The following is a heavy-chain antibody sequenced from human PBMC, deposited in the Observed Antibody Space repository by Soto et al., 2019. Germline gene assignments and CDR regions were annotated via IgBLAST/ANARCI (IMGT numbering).Heavy chain of an antibody. V-gene: IGHV3-74*01. CDR2: INGDGSTT. J-gene: IGHJ4*02. CDR1: GFTFSSYW. CDR3: ARVGGSSWH. D-gene: IGHD6-6*01. Sequence: EVQLVESGGGLVQPGGSLRLSCAASGFTFSSYWMHWVRQAPGKGLVWVSRINGDGSTTNYADSVKGRFTISRDNAKNTLLLQMNSLRVEDAAVYYCARVGGSSWHWGQGTLVTVSS.